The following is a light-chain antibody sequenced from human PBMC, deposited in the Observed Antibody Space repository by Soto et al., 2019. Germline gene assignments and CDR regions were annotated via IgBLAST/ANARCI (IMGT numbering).Light chain of an antibody. CDR1: QTISTY. CDR2: AAS. Sequence: DIQMTQSPSSLSAVVGDSVTITCRASQTISTYLNWYQQKPGQAPKLLIYAASILQSGVPSRFSGSGSGTDFTLTISSLQPEDFATYHCQQTYSIPSTFGQGTKVEIK. V-gene: IGKV1-39*01. CDR3: QQTYSIPST. J-gene: IGKJ1*01.